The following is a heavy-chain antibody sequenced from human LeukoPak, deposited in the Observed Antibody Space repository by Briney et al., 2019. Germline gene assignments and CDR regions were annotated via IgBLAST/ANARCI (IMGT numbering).Heavy chain of an antibody. CDR1: GFTFSNYA. Sequence: GGSLRLSCAASGFTFSNYAMYWVRQAPGRGLEWVSSIRPSGDNTYYGDSVKGRFTISRDNSKNTLYLQMNSLRAEDTAVYYCARRAGAYSHPYDYWGQGTLVTVSS. CDR2: IRPSGDNT. J-gene: IGHJ4*02. CDR3: ARRAGAYSHPYDY. D-gene: IGHD4/OR15-4a*01. V-gene: IGHV3-23*01.